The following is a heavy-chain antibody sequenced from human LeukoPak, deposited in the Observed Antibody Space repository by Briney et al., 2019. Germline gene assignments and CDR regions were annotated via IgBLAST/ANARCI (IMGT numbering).Heavy chain of an antibody. Sequence: PGGSLRLSCAASGFTFSSYAMSWVRQAPGKGLEWVSAISGSGGSTYYADSVKGRFTISRDNPKNTLYLQMNSLRAEDTAVYYCAKTGYGDYNYYFDYWGQGTLVTVSS. V-gene: IGHV3-23*01. D-gene: IGHD4-17*01. CDR2: ISGSGGST. CDR3: AKTGYGDYNYYFDY. J-gene: IGHJ4*02. CDR1: GFTFSSYA.